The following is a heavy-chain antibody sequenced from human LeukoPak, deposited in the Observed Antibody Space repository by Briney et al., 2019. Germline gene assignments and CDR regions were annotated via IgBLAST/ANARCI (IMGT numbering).Heavy chain of an antibody. D-gene: IGHD6-19*01. CDR2: IYYSGST. V-gene: IGHV4-59*01. J-gene: IGHJ6*02. Sequence: SETLSLTCTVSGGSISSYYWSWIRQPPGKGLEWIGYIYYSGSTNYNPSLKSRVTISVDTSKNQFSLKLSSVTAADTAVYYCARSSPGIAVAGTSSYYHYGMDVWGQGTTVTVSS. CDR3: ARSSPGIAVAGTSSYYHYGMDV. CDR1: GGSISSYY.